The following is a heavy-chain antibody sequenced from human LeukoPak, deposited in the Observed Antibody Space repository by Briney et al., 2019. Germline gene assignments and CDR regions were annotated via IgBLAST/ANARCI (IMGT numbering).Heavy chain of an antibody. V-gene: IGHV3-7*01. Sequence: PGGSPRLSCAASGFTFSDFWMGWVRQAPGKGLEWVANINQGGSESYYVDSVKGRFTISRDNAKKSLFLQMNSLRAEDTAVYYCTKGRSNHYWGQGTLVTVST. CDR1: GFTFSDFW. CDR3: TKGRSNHY. CDR2: INQGGSES. D-gene: IGHD4-11*01. J-gene: IGHJ4*02.